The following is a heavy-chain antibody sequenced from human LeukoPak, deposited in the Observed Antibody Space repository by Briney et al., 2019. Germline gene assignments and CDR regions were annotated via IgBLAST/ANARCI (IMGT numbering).Heavy chain of an antibody. J-gene: IGHJ4*02. D-gene: IGHD6-6*01. CDR3: ASSIAARLHLDY. CDR2: IYYSGST. Sequence: SQTLSLTCTVSGGSISSGGYCWSWIRQHPGKGLEWIGYIYYSGSTYYNPSLKSRVTISVDTSKNQFSLKLSSVTAADTAVYYCASSIAARLHLDYWGQGTLVTVSS. V-gene: IGHV4-30-4*08. CDR1: GGSISSGGYC.